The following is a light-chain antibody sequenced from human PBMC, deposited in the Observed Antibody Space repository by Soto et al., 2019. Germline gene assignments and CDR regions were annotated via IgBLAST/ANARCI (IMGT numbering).Light chain of an antibody. CDR1: SRDIGIYNF. CDR3: TSSTSAITYV. J-gene: IGLJ1*01. CDR2: NVY. Sequence: QSALTQPASVSGSPGQSITIFCTGTSRDIGIYNFVSWYQQHPGKAPKLMIYNVYSRPSGVSSRFSGSKSGNTASLTISWLQADFAAHYYCTSSTSAITYVFGTGT. V-gene: IGLV2-14*03.